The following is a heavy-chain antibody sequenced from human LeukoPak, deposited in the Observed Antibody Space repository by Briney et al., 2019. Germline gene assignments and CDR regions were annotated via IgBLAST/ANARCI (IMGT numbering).Heavy chain of an antibody. V-gene: IGHV3-23*01. CDR2: ISGSGGST. D-gene: IGHD3-22*01. CDR3: ARDLGQYYDTSDSWFDP. Sequence: PGGSLRLPCAASGFTFSSYGMSWLRQAPGKGLEWVSAISGSGGSTYYADSVKGRFTISRDNSKNTLYLQMNSLRAEETAVYYGARDLGQYYDTSDSWFDPWGQGTLVTVSS. CDR1: GFTFSSYG. J-gene: IGHJ5*02.